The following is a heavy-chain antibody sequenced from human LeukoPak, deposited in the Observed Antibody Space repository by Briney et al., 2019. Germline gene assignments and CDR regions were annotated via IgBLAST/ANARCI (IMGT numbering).Heavy chain of an antibody. Sequence: GRSRRLSCQAAGFTQNAMGSVRQAPGKKLEWVSSISRRGGNSHYGDSVKGRFTISRDNSKNTMYLQMDSLRAEDTALYYCTKDAYSGDCCDWYFDLWGRGTLVTVSS. J-gene: IGHJ2*01. CDR3: TKDAYSGDCCDWYFDL. CDR1: GFTQNA. D-gene: IGHD2-21*01. CDR2: ISRRGGNS. V-gene: IGHV3-23*01.